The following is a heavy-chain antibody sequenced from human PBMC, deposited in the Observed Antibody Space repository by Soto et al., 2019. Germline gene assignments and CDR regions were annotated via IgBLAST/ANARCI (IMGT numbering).Heavy chain of an antibody. V-gene: IGHV3-23*01. CDR3: ANAEHPRRSIGFDY. Sequence: PGGSLRLSCAGSGFAFASYVMTWVRQAPGKGLEWVSPISATGGSTYYAGSVKGRFTISRDNSKNTLYLQMNSLRAEDTAIYYCANAEHPRRSIGFDYWGQGTLVTVSS. J-gene: IGHJ4*02. D-gene: IGHD3-16*02. CDR1: GFAFASYV. CDR2: ISATGGST.